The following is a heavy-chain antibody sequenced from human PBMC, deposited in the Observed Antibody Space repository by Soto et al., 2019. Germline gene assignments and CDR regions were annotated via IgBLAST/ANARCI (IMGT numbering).Heavy chain of an antibody. D-gene: IGHD2-15*01. J-gene: IGHJ6*03. CDR1: GYTFTSYG. V-gene: IGHV1-18*01. Sequence: ASVKVSCKASGYTFTSYGISWVRQAPGQGLEWMGWISAYNGNTNYAQKLQGRVTMTTDTSTSTAYMELRSLRSDDTAVYYCARGYCSGGSCPYYYYMDVWGKGTTVTVSS. CDR2: ISAYNGNT. CDR3: ARGYCSGGSCPYYYYMDV.